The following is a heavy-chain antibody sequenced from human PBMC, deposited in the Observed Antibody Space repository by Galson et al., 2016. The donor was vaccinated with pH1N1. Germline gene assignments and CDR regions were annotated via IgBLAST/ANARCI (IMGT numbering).Heavy chain of an antibody. V-gene: IGHV1-46*03. J-gene: IGHJ4*02. Sequence: SVKVSCKASGYIFTRDYFHWVRQAPGQGLEWMGVIDPSNGGTTFAQKFQGLVTMTRDTSTSTVYMEVSGLKSDDTAVYYCIRDLGRLRDFWGLGTLVTVSS. CDR2: IDPSNGGT. CDR1: GYIFTRDY. CDR3: IRDLGRLRDF. D-gene: IGHD7-27*01.